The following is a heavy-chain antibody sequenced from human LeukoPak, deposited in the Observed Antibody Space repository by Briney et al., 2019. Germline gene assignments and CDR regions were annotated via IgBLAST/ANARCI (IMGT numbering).Heavy chain of an antibody. D-gene: IGHD3-3*01. J-gene: IGHJ3*02. V-gene: IGHV3-21*01. CDR2: ISSSSSYI. Sequence: GGSLRLSCSASGFTFSSYSMNWVRQAPGKGLEWVSSISSSSSYIYYADSVKGRFTISRDNAKNSLYLQMNSLRAEDTAVYYCARDLVLRFLEWLPQGAFDIWGQGTMVTVSS. CDR3: ARDLVLRFLEWLPQGAFDI. CDR1: GFTFSSYS.